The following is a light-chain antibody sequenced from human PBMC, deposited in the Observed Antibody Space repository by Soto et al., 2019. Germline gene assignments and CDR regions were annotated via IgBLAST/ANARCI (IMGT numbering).Light chain of an antibody. CDR2: EGN. V-gene: IGLV2-23*01. J-gene: IGLJ3*02. CDR1: SSDVGSDNL. Sequence: QSVLTQPASVSGSPGQSITMSCAGASSDVGSDNLVSWYQQYPGKAPKLIIYEGNKRPSGVSNRFSGSGSGNTASLTISGLQAEDAADYYCCEYTVSSTAFGGGTKLTVL. CDR3: CEYTVSSTA.